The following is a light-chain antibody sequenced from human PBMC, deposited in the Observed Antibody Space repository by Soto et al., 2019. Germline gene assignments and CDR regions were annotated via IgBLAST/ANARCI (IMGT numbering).Light chain of an antibody. J-gene: IGLJ1*01. Sequence: QSVLTQPPSVSAAPGQKVTISCSGSSSNIGNNYVSWYQQLPGTAPKLLIYDNNKRPSGIPDRFSGSKSGTSATLGITGLQTGDEADYYCSSYTSSNTLEVFGSGTKVTVL. V-gene: IGLV1-51*01. CDR1: SSNIGNNY. CDR2: DNN. CDR3: SSYTSSNTLEV.